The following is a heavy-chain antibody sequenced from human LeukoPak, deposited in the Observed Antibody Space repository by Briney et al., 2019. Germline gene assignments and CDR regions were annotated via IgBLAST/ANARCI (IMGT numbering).Heavy chain of an antibody. V-gene: IGHV4-4*07. D-gene: IGHD3-10*01. Sequence: KPSETLSRTCTVSGGSISSYYLSWIRQPAGKGLEWIGRTYNSGSTTYNPSLKSRVTMSVDTSKNQFSLKLSSVTAADTAVYYCARDSGTTGEVKFDPWGQGTLVTVSS. J-gene: IGHJ5*02. CDR2: TYNSGST. CDR3: ARDSGTTGEVKFDP. CDR1: GGSISSYY.